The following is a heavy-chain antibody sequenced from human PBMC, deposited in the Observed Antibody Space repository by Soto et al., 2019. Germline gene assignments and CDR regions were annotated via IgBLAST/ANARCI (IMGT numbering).Heavy chain of an antibody. CDR1: GFTFSSYA. Sequence: VQLLESGGGLVQPGGSLRLSCAASGFTFSSYAMSWVRQAPGKGLEWVSAISGSGGSTYYADSVKGRFTISRDNSKNTLYLQMNSLRAEDTAVYYCAKNPLPTLGYCSGGSCFYYFDYWGQGTLVTVSS. CDR2: ISGSGGST. V-gene: IGHV3-23*01. D-gene: IGHD2-15*01. J-gene: IGHJ4*02. CDR3: AKNPLPTLGYCSGGSCFYYFDY.